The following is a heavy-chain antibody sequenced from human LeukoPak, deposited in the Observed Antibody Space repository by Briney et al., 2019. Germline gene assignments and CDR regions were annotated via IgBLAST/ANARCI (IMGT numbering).Heavy chain of an antibody. CDR2: IYYSGST. J-gene: IGHJ6*02. Sequence: SETLSLTCTVSGGSISSNSYYWGWIRQPPGKGLEWIGSIYYSGSTYYNPSLKSRVTISVDTSKNQFSLKLSSVTAADTAVYYCAREASRCSGGSCYPRYYYYYGMDVWGQGTTVTVSS. CDR1: GGSISSNSYY. D-gene: IGHD2-15*01. V-gene: IGHV4-39*02. CDR3: AREASRCSGGSCYPRYYYYYGMDV.